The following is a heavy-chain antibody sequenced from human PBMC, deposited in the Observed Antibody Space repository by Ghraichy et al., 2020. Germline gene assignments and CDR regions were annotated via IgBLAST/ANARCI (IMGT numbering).Heavy chain of an antibody. D-gene: IGHD3-10*01. CDR2: IKRDGSEK. V-gene: IGHV3-7*01. CDR3: ARDRGRGFGELGHYMDV. J-gene: IGHJ6*03. Sequence: GESLNISCAASGFTFSSYWMSWVRQAPGKGLEWVANIKRDGSEKYYVDSVKGRFTISRDNAKNSLYLQMNSLRAEDTAVYYCARDRGRGFGELGHYMDVWGKGTTVTVSS. CDR1: GFTFSSYW.